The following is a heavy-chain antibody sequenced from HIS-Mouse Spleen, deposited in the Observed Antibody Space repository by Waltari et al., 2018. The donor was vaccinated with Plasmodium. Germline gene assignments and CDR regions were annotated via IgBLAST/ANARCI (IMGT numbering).Heavy chain of an antibody. D-gene: IGHD1-7*01. CDR1: GCSIIRTSYF. V-gene: IGHV4-39*07. J-gene: IGHJ4*02. CDR2: IYYTGST. Sequence: QLQLQESGPGLVKPSETLSLNCPVPGCSIIRTSYFWGLIRQPPGKGLEWIGSIYYTGSTYYNPSLKSRVTISVDTSKNQFSLKLSSVTAADTAVYYCARDRITGTSYFDYWGQGTLVTVSS. CDR3: ARDRITGTSYFDY.